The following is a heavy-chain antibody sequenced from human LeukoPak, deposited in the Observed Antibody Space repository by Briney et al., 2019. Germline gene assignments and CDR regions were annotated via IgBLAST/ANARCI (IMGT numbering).Heavy chain of an antibody. CDR1: GFTFSSYS. J-gene: IGHJ4*02. CDR3: ARFLMVRGVPPFFY. D-gene: IGHD3-10*01. Sequence: GGSLRLSCAASGFTFSSYSMNWVRQAPGKGLEWVSYISSSSSTIYYADSVKGRFTISRDNAKNSLYLQMNSLRAEDTAVYYCARFLMVRGVPPFFYWGQGTLVTVSS. V-gene: IGHV3-48*04. CDR2: ISSSSSTI.